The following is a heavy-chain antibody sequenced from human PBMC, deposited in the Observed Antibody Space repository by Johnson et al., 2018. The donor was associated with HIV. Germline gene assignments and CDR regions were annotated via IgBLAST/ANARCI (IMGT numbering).Heavy chain of an antibody. CDR1: GFTVSSYY. J-gene: IGHJ3*02. Sequence: QVQLVESGGGLVQPGGSLRLSCAASGFTVSSYYMTWVRQAPGKGLEWVAVISYDGSNKYYADSVKGRFTISRDNSKNTLYLQMNSLRAEDTAVYYCARDGYHNFWSGYYRDDAFDIWGQGTMVTVSS. V-gene: IGHV3-30*03. D-gene: IGHD3-3*01. CDR2: ISYDGSNK. CDR3: ARDGYHNFWSGYYRDDAFDI.